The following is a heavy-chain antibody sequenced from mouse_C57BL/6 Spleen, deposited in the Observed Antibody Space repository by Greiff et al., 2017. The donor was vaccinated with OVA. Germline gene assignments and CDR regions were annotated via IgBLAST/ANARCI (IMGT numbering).Heavy chain of an antibody. J-gene: IGHJ2*01. CDR1: GYTFTSYW. D-gene: IGHD3-1*01. CDR3: ARGGAHLVGDFDY. V-gene: IGHV1-69*01. CDR2: IDPSDSYT. Sequence: QVQLQQPGAELVMPGASVKLSCKASGYTFTSYWMHWVKQRPGQGLEWIGEIDPSDSYTNYNQKFKGKSTLTVDKSSSTAYMQLSSLTTEESAVYYCARGGAHLVGDFDYWGQGTTLTVSA.